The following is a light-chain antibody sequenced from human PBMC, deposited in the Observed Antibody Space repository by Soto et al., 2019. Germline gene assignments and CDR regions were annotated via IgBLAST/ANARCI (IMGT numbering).Light chain of an antibody. Sequence: EIVLTQSPGTLSLSPGERATLSCRASQSVSSTYLAWYQQKPGQAPRLLIYDASSRATGIPDRFSGSGSGTDFTLTIRRLEPEDFAVYYCQRYDISPFPFGQGTKLEIK. CDR3: QRYDISPFP. V-gene: IGKV3-20*01. CDR1: QSVSSTY. J-gene: IGKJ2*01. CDR2: DAS.